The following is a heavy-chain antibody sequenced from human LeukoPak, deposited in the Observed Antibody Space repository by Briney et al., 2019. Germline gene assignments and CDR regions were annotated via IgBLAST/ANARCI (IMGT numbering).Heavy chain of an antibody. J-gene: IGHJ4*02. V-gene: IGHV3-23*01. Sequence: PGGSLRLSCAASGFTFSNAWMSWVRQAPGKGLEWVSAISGSGGSTYYADSVKGRFTISRDNSKNTLYLQMNSLRAEDTAVYYCAKDLWRGPHSMIVVVALDYWGQGTLVTVSS. CDR1: GFTFSNAW. CDR2: ISGSGGST. CDR3: AKDLWRGPHSMIVVVALDY. D-gene: IGHD3-22*01.